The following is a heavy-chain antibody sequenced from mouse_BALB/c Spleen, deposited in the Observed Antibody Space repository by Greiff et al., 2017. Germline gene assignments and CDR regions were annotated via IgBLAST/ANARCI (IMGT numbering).Heavy chain of an antibody. CDR3: ARWGYGSSY. D-gene: IGHD1-1*01. Sequence: VQLQQSGAELVRPGTSVKVSCKASGYAFTNYLIEWVKQRPGQGLEWIGVINPGSGGTNYNEKFKGKATLTADKSSSTAYMQLSSLTSDDSAVYFCARWGYGSSYWGQGTTLTVSS. CDR2: INPGSGGT. CDR1: GYAFTNYL. V-gene: IGHV1-54*01. J-gene: IGHJ2*01.